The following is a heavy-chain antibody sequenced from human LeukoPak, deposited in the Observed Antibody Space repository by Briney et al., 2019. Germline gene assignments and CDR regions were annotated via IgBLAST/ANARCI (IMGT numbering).Heavy chain of an antibody. V-gene: IGHV2-70*11. J-gene: IGHJ5*02. CDR2: IDWDDDK. CDR1: GFSLNTNKMC. CDR3: ARVVAGPNWFDP. D-gene: IGHD2-15*01. Sequence: SGPTLVKPTQTLTQTCTFSGFSLNTNKMCVSWIRQPPGKALEWLARIDWDDDKYYSTSLKTRLTISKDTSKNQVVLTMTNMDPVDTATYYCARVVAGPNWFDPWGQGTLVTVSS.